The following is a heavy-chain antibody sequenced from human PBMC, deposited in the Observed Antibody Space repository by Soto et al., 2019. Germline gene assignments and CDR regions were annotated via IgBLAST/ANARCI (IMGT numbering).Heavy chain of an antibody. V-gene: IGHV3-23*01. D-gene: IGHD3-3*01. CDR2: ISGSGGST. CDR1: GFTFSSYA. Sequence: GGSLRLSCAASGFTFSSYAMSWVRQAPGKGLEWVSAISGSGGSTSYADSVKGRFTISRDNSKNTLYLQMNSLRAEDTAVYYCAKELNDFWSGYYLNWFDPWGQGTLVTVSS. CDR3: AKELNDFWSGYYLNWFDP. J-gene: IGHJ5*02.